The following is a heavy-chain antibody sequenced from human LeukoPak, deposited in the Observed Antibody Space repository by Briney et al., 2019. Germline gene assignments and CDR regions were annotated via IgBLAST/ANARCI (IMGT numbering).Heavy chain of an antibody. CDR2: ISGSGDST. V-gene: IGHV3-23*01. Sequence: GGSLRLSCAASGFTFSSYAMHWVRQAPGKGLEWVSGISGSGDSTYYADSVKGRFTISRDNSKNTLYLQMNSLRVEDAAVYYCAKYLTAKGPPYALEVWGQGTTVTVSS. J-gene: IGHJ6*02. CDR1: GFTFSSYA. CDR3: AKYLTAKGPPYALEV. D-gene: IGHD1-14*01.